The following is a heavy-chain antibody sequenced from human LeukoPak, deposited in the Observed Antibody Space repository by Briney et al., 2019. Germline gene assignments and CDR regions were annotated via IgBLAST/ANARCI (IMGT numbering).Heavy chain of an antibody. Sequence: GGSLRLSCAASGFTFSSYSMNWVRQAPGKGLEWVSSISSSSSYIYYADSVKGRFTISRDNAKNSLYLQMNSLRAEDTAVYYCARRAGSGSYYISYWFDPWGQGTLVTVSS. CDR3: ARRAGSGSYYISYWFDP. V-gene: IGHV3-21*01. CDR2: ISSSSSYI. D-gene: IGHD3-10*01. CDR1: GFTFSSYS. J-gene: IGHJ5*02.